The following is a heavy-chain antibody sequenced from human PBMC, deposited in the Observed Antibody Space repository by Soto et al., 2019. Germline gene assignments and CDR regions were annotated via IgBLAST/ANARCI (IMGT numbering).Heavy chain of an antibody. J-gene: IGHJ5*02. CDR1: GGSISSYY. Sequence: SETLSLTCTVSGGSISSYYWSWIRQPPGKGLEWIGYIYYSGSTNYNPSLKSRVTISVDTSKNQFSLTLSSVTAADTALYYCARGNSDCYILTGYYETTNWFDPWGQETLVPSPQ. D-gene: IGHD3-9*01. CDR3: ARGNSDCYILTGYYETTNWFDP. V-gene: IGHV4-59*01. CDR2: IYYSGST.